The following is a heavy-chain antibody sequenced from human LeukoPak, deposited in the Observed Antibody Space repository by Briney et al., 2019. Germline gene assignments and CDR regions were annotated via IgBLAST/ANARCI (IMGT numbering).Heavy chain of an antibody. Sequence: SETLSLTCTVSGGSINSGDYYWSWIRQPPGKGLEWIGYIHFSGSTYYNPSLKSRVTISVETSKKQVSLKVISVTAADTAVYYCARAAIAVAPETNWFDPWGRGTLVTVSS. V-gene: IGHV4-30-4*01. D-gene: IGHD6-19*01. CDR1: GGSINSGDYY. CDR2: IHFSGST. J-gene: IGHJ5*02. CDR3: ARAAIAVAPETNWFDP.